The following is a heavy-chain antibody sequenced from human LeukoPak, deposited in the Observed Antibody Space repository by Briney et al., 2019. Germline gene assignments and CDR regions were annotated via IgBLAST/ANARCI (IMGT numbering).Heavy chain of an antibody. CDR1: GFTFSSYG. Sequence: GGSLRLSCAASGFTFSSYGMHWVRQAPGKGLEWVAFIRYDVSNKYYADSVKGRFTISRDNSKNTLYLQMNSLRAEDTAVYYCAKEGCSSTSCYTNWFDPWGQGTLVTVSS. J-gene: IGHJ5*02. D-gene: IGHD2-2*02. CDR3: AKEGCSSTSCYTNWFDP. CDR2: IRYDVSNK. V-gene: IGHV3-30*02.